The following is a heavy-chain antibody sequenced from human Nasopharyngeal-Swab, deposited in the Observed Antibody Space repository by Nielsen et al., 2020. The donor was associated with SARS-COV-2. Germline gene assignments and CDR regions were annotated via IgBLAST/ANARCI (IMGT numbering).Heavy chain of an antibody. Sequence: SETLSLTCTVSGGSISSYYWSWIRQPPGKGLEWIGYIYYSGSTNYNPSLKSRVTISVDTSRNQFSLKLSSVTAADTAVYYCARGYSSGWYFDWGQGTLVTVSS. CDR2: IYYSGST. CDR1: GGSISSYY. D-gene: IGHD6-19*01. CDR3: ARGYSSGWYFD. J-gene: IGHJ4*02. V-gene: IGHV4-59*08.